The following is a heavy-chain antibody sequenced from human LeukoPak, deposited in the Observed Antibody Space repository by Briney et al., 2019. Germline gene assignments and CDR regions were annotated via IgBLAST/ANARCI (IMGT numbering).Heavy chain of an antibody. V-gene: IGHV4-59*11. CDR3: ARGKATDYGEGFDY. CDR2: IYYSGST. D-gene: IGHD4-17*01. Sequence: SETLSLTRTVSGGSISSHYWSWIRQPPGKGLEWIGYIYYSGSTNYNPSLKSRVTISVDTSKNQFSLKLSSVTAADTAVYYCARGKATDYGEGFDYWGQGTLVTVSS. J-gene: IGHJ4*02. CDR1: GGSISSHY.